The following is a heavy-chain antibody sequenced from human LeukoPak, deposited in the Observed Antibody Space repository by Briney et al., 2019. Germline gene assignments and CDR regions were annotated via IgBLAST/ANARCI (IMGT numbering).Heavy chain of an antibody. CDR2: IKQDGSVK. Sequence: GGSLRLSCAASGFTFTSYWMTWVRQAPEKGLEWVANIKQDGSVKNYVDSLRGRFTISRDNAKDSLYLQMNSLRAEDTAVYFCARNYYYRFDYWGQGTLVAVSS. CDR1: GFTFTSYW. V-gene: IGHV3-7*01. D-gene: IGHD3-10*01. CDR3: ARNYYYRFDY. J-gene: IGHJ4*02.